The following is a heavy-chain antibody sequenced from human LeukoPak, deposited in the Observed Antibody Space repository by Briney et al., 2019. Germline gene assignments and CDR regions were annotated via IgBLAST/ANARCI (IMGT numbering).Heavy chain of an antibody. D-gene: IGHD6-19*01. V-gene: IGHV3-30*18. CDR3: AKEGGAVACLDY. CDR2: TSYDGSNK. CDR1: GFTFSSYG. Sequence: GRSLRLSCAASGFTFSSYGMHWVRQAPGKGLEWVAVTSYDGSNKYYADSVKGRFTISRDNSKNTLYLQMHSLRAEDTAVYYCAKEGGAVACLDYWGQGTLVTVSS. J-gene: IGHJ4*02.